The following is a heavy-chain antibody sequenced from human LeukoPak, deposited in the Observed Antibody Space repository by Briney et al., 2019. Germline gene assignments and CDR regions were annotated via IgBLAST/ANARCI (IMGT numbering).Heavy chain of an antibody. CDR2: VGISSGNT. V-gene: IGHV3-48*04. CDR3: ARAHRYAFDN. J-gene: IGHJ4*02. Sequence: GGSLRLSCAASGFTFSDYSMNWVRQAPGKGLEWISYVGISSGNTKYADSVKGRFTISGDSAKNSVFLLMNNLRVDDTAVYYCARAHRYAFDNWGQGTLVTVSS. D-gene: IGHD5-12*01. CDR1: GFTFSDYS.